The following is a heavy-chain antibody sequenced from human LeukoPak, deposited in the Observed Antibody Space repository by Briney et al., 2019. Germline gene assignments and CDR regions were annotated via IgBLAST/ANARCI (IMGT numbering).Heavy chain of an antibody. CDR1: GGSISSGSYY. J-gene: IGHJ4*02. V-gene: IGHV4-61*02. D-gene: IGHD3-22*01. CDR2: IYTSGST. Sequence: PSETLSLTCTVSGGSISSGSYYWSWIRQPAGKGLEWIGRIYTSGSTNYNPSLKSRVTISVDTSKNQFSLKLSSVTAADTAVYHCARDQGHYYDSSGYPAPFDYWGQGTLVTVSS. CDR3: ARDQGHYYDSSGYPAPFDY.